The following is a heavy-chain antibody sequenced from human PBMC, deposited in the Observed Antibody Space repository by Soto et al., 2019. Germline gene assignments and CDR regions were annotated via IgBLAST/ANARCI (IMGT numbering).Heavy chain of an antibody. V-gene: IGHV3-74*01. Sequence: GGSLRLSCAASGFTFSSYWMHWVRQAPGKGLVWVSRINSDGSSTSYADSVKGRFTISRDNAKNTLYLQMNSLRAEDTAVYYCARAGYCSGGSCSDTYPSYYYYGVDVWGQGTTVTVSS. CDR1: GFTFSSYW. J-gene: IGHJ6*02. CDR3: ARAGYCSGGSCSDTYPSYYYYGVDV. D-gene: IGHD2-15*01. CDR2: INSDGSST.